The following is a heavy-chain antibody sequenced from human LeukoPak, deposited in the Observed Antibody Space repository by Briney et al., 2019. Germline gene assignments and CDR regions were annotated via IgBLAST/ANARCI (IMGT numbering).Heavy chain of an antibody. CDR2: INHSGST. V-gene: IGHV4-34*01. CDR1: GGSFSGYY. D-gene: IGHD2-15*01. Sequence: SETLSLTCAVYGGSFSGYYWSWIRQPPGKGLEWIGEINHSGSTNYNPSLKSRVTISVDTSKNQFSLKLSTVTAADTAVYYCASGYCSGGSCYSAYWGQGTLVTVSS. CDR3: ASGYCSGGSCYSAY. J-gene: IGHJ4*02.